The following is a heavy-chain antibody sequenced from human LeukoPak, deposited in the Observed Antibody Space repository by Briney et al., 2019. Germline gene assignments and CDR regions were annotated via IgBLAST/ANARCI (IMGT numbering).Heavy chain of an antibody. CDR2: MNPNSGST. V-gene: IGHV1-8*01. CDR1: GYTFTSYD. J-gene: IGHJ6*02. CDR3: ARSDYYYDSSGPPAYYYYGMDV. D-gene: IGHD3-22*01. Sequence: ASVKVSCKASGYTFTSYDINWVRQATGQGLEWMTWMNPNSGSTGYAQKFQGRVTMTRDTSISTAYMELSSLGPEDTAVYYCARSDYYYDSSGPPAYYYYGMDVWGQGTTVTVSS.